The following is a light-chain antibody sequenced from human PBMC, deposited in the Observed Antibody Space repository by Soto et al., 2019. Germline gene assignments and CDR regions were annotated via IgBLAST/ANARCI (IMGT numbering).Light chain of an antibody. Sequence: DIQMTQSPSSLSASVEDRVIITCRASQSISNYLNWYRQKPGKAPDLVIYGASTLKTGVPSRFIGSGSGTDFTLTISSLQPEDIATYYCQQYSDLPLTFGGGTKVDIK. CDR1: QSISNY. CDR2: GAS. CDR3: QQYSDLPLT. V-gene: IGKV1-33*01. J-gene: IGKJ4*01.